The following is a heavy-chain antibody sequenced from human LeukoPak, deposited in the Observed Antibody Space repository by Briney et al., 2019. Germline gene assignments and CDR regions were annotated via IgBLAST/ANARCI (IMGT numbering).Heavy chain of an antibody. CDR3: AKGPYGLGIYYGMDV. CDR2: IGGDGTT. Sequence: GGSLRLSCATSGFTFSNCGMSWVRQAPGKGLRWLSVIGGDGTTYYADSVKGRFTVSRDNSENTLYLQMNSLRAEDTAVYYCAKGPYGLGIYYGMDVWGQGTTVTV. CDR1: GFTFSNCG. D-gene: IGHD3-10*01. V-gene: IGHV3-23*01. J-gene: IGHJ6*02.